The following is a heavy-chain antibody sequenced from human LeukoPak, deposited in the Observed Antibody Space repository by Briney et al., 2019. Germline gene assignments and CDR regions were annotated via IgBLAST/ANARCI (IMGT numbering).Heavy chain of an antibody. CDR3: ARRYCSGGSCYSEGGFDY. D-gene: IGHD2-15*01. V-gene: IGHV1-69*01. CDR1: GGTFSSYA. Sequence: SVKVSCKASGGTFSSYAISWVRQAPGQGLEWMGGIIPIFGTANYAQKSQGRVTITADESTSTAYMELSSLRSEDTAVYYCARRYCSGGSCYSEGGFDYWGQGTLVTVSS. CDR2: IIPIFGTA. J-gene: IGHJ4*02.